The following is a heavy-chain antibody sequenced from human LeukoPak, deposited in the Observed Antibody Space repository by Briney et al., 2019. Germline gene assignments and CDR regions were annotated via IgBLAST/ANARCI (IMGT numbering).Heavy chain of an antibody. CDR2: IRYDGSNK. CDR3: AKDNIYGDYLYYYYYYMDV. V-gene: IGHV3-30*02. J-gene: IGHJ6*03. D-gene: IGHD4-17*01. CDR1: GFTFSGSG. Sequence: AGGSLRLSCAASGFTFSGSGMHWVRQAPGKGLEWVAFIRYDGSNKYYADSVKGRFTISRDNSKNTLYLQMNSLRAEDTAVYYCAKDNIYGDYLYYYYYYMDVWGKGTTVTISS.